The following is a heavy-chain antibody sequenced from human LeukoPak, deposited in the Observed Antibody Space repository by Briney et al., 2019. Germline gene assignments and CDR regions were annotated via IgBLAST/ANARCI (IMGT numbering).Heavy chain of an antibody. CDR3: ATLQEGLRSFGGFDI. Sequence: PSETLSLTCTVSGVSISSYYWSWIRQPPRKGLEWIGYIYYSGSTNYNPSLKSRVTISVDTSKNQFSLKLSSVTAADTAVYYCATLQEGLRSFGGFDIWGQGTMVTVSS. J-gene: IGHJ3*02. CDR1: GVSISSYY. V-gene: IGHV4-59*01. D-gene: IGHD3-16*01. CDR2: IYYSGST.